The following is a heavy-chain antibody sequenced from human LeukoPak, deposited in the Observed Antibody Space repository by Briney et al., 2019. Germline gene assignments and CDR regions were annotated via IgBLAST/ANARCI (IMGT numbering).Heavy chain of an antibody. V-gene: IGHV3-23*01. J-gene: IGHJ4*02. CDR2: ISGSGGST. Sequence: GGSLRLSCAASGFTFSSYAMSWVRQAPGKGLEWVSAISGSGGSTYYADSVKGRFTISRDNSKNTLYLQMNSLRAEDTAVYYCARDRPAAAGLVRYFDYWGQGTLVTVSS. CDR3: ARDRPAAAGLVRYFDY. CDR1: GFTFSSYA. D-gene: IGHD6-13*01.